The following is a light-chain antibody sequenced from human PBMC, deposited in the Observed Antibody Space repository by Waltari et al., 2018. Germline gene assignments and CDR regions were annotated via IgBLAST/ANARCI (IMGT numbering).Light chain of an antibody. Sequence: DIQLTQSPSSLSASVGDRVTITCQADQDIYKYLNWYQQKPGKAPQLLIYDASTLQAGVPSRFSGSGSGTDFSLSISSLQPEDIATYYCQQSDNLPTFGQGTRLEIK. CDR3: QQSDNLPT. V-gene: IGKV1-33*01. CDR1: QDIYKY. J-gene: IGKJ2*01. CDR2: DAS.